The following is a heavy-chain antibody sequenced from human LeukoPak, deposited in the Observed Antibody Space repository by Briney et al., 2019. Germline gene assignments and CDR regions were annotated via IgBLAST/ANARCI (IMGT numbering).Heavy chain of an antibody. Sequence: SETLSLTCAVYGGSFSGYYWGWIRQPPGKGLEWIGEITHSGSTNYNPSLKSRVTISVDTSKNQFSLKLSSVTAADTAVYYCARGTKDYYGSGSYFENFDYWGQGTLVTVSS. J-gene: IGHJ4*02. D-gene: IGHD3-10*01. V-gene: IGHV4-34*01. CDR1: GGSFSGYY. CDR3: ARGTKDYYGSGSYFENFDY. CDR2: ITHSGST.